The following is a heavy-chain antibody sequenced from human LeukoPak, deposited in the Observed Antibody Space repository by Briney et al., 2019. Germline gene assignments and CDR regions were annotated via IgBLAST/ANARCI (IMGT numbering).Heavy chain of an antibody. D-gene: IGHD3-3*01. V-gene: IGHV4-38-2*01. CDR3: ARLSYDFWSGYYTVPFDWFDP. CDR2: IYHSGST. CDR1: GYSISSAYY. Sequence: SEILSLTCAVSGYSISSAYYWGWIRLPPGKGLEWTGSIYHSGSTYYNPALKSRGTISEATSKNQFSLKLSSVTAADTAVYYCARLSYDFWSGYYTVPFDWFDPWGQGTLVTVSS. J-gene: IGHJ5*02.